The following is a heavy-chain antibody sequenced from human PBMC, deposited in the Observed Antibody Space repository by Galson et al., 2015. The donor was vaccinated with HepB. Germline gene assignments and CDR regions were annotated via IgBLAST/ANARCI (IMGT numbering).Heavy chain of an antibody. CDR1: GFTFSSYA. CDR2: ISYDGSNK. CDR3: ARDLTDGSGSFGGHAFDI. J-gene: IGHJ3*02. Sequence: SLRLSCAASGFTFSSYAMHWVRQAPGKGLEWVAVISYDGSNKYYADSVKGRFTISRDNSKNTLYLQMNSLRAEDTAVYYCARDLTDGSGSFGGHAFDIWGQGTMVTVSS. D-gene: IGHD3-10*01. V-gene: IGHV3-30*04.